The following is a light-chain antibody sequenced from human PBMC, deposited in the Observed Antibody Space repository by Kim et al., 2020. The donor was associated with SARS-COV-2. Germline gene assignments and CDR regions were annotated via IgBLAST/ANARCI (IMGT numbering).Light chain of an antibody. V-gene: IGKV3-20*01. CDR3: QQYGTSPQA. CDR2: GAS. J-gene: IGKJ1*01. CDR1: QSVKDNF. Sequence: EIVLTQSPGTLSVSPGERATLSCRASQSVKDNFLAWYQQRPGQAPRLLIYGASSRATGISDRFSGSGSGTDFALTISRLEPEDFAVYYCQQYGTSPQAFGQGTKVDIK.